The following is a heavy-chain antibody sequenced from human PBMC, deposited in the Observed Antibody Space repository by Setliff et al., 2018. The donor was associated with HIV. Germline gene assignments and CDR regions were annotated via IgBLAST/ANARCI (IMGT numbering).Heavy chain of an antibody. CDR3: ATLDYYGSQTYNLALHY. CDR1: GYTFTDYY. J-gene: IGHJ4*02. CDR2: VDPKNGKT. Sequence: ASVKVSCKASGYTFTDYYMHWVQQAPGKGLEWMGRVDPKNGKTLYAENLRGRITITADTSADTAYMELNSLRSEDTAMYYCATLDYYGSQTYNLALHYWGQGTLVTVSS. V-gene: IGHV1-69-2*01. D-gene: IGHD3-10*01.